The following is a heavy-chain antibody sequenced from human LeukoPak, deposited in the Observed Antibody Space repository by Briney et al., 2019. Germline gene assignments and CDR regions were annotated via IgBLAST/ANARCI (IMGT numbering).Heavy chain of an antibody. D-gene: IGHD3-10*01. CDR1: GFTFSSYS. Sequence: GGSLRLSCAASGFTFSSYSMNWVRQAPGKGLEWVSSISSSSYIYYADSVKGRFTISRDNAENSLYLQMNSLRAEDTAVYYCARDLRQLLWFGELTNDAFDIWGQGTMVTVSS. J-gene: IGHJ3*02. CDR3: ARDLRQLLWFGELTNDAFDI. V-gene: IGHV3-21*01. CDR2: ISSSSYI.